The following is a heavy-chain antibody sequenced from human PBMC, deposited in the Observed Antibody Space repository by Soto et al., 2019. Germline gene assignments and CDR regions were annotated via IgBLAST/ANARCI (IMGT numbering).Heavy chain of an antibody. V-gene: IGHV5-51*01. CDR2: IYPGDSDT. Sequence: PGESLNISGKGSGYSFTYYWIGWVRQMPGKGLEWMGIIYPGDSDTRYSPSFQGQVTISADKSISTAYLQWSSLQASDTAIYYCARHKTPMVPIGLFDPWGQGTLVTVSS. D-gene: IGHD5-18*01. J-gene: IGHJ5*02. CDR1: GYSFTYYW. CDR3: ARHKTPMVPIGLFDP.